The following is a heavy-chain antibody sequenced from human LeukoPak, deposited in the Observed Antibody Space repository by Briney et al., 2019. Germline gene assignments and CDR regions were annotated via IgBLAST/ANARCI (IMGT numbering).Heavy chain of an antibody. D-gene: IGHD7-27*01. V-gene: IGHV1-8*03. J-gene: IGHJ4*02. Sequence: GASVKVSCKASGYTFGNYEINWVRQATGQGLEWMGWMNPNNGNTDYAQKFQGRVTITRDTSITTAYMELSGLRSEETAVYYCARGTNRGSPYFFDYWGQGTLVNVFS. CDR1: GYTFGNYE. CDR3: ARGTNRGSPYFFDY. CDR2: MNPNNGNT.